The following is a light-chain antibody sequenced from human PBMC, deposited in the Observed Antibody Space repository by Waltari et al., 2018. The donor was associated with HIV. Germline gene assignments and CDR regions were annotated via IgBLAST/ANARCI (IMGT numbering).Light chain of an antibody. Sequence: QSVVTQPPSASGTPPPTLTISCLGSRSNVASYNVTWYQQFPGTAPKLLIYRNNQRPSGVPDRFSGSKSGTSASLAISGLQSADEAGYYCAAWDDSLHGWVFGGGTKLTVL. V-gene: IGLV1-44*01. CDR2: RNN. CDR1: RSNVASYN. J-gene: IGLJ3*02. CDR3: AAWDDSLHGWV.